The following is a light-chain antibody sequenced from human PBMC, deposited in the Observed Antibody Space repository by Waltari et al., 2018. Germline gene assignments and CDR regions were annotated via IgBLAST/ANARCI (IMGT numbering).Light chain of an antibody. CDR2: GAS. V-gene: IGKV3-15*01. Sequence: EIVMTHSPATLSVSPGERATLSCRASQSVSSNLAWYQQKPGQAPRLLIYGASTRATGIPARFSASGCGTEFTLTIRSMQSEDFAVYYCQQYNNWWTFGQGTKVEIK. CDR1: QSVSSN. J-gene: IGKJ1*01. CDR3: QQYNNWWT.